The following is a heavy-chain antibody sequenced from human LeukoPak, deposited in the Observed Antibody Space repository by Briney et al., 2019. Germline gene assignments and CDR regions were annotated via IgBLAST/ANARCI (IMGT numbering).Heavy chain of an antibody. CDR1: GGTFSSYA. J-gene: IGHJ6*02. D-gene: IGHD3-10*01. Sequence: VKVSCKASGGTFSSYAISWVRQAPGQGLEWMGGIIPIFGTANYAQKFQGRVTITADESTSTAYMELSSLRSEDTAVYYCARDRRRGGSGSRRYYGMDVWGQGTTVTVSS. V-gene: IGHV1-69*13. CDR2: IIPIFGTA. CDR3: ARDRRRGGSGSRRYYGMDV.